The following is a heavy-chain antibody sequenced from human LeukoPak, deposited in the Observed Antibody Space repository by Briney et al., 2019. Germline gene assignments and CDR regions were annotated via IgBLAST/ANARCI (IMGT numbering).Heavy chain of an antibody. V-gene: IGHV3-48*04. CDR1: GFTFSTYG. CDR2: ISSSGSTI. J-gene: IGHJ6*03. D-gene: IGHD1-1*01. Sequence: PGGSLRLSCVASGFTFSTYGMSWVRQAPGKGLEWVSYISSSGSTIYYADSVKGRFTISRDNAKNSLYLQMNSLRAEDTALYFCAGDATTEIGTVYMDVWGKGTTVTISS. CDR3: AGDATTEIGTVYMDV.